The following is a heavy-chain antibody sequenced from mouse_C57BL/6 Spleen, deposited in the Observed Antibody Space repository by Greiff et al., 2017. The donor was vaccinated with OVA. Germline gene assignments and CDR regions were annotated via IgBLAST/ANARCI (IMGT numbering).Heavy chain of an antibody. D-gene: IGHD2-1*01. CDR3: TRVTLDYAMDY. CDR2: ISSGGDYI. J-gene: IGHJ4*01. CDR1: GFTFSSYA. Sequence: DVMLVESGEGLVKPGGSLKLSCAASGFTFSSYAMPWVRQTPEQRLEWVAYISSGGDYIHYADTVKGRFTISRDNARNTLYLQMSSLKSEDTAVYYCTRVTLDYAMDYWGQGTSVTVSS. V-gene: IGHV5-9-1*02.